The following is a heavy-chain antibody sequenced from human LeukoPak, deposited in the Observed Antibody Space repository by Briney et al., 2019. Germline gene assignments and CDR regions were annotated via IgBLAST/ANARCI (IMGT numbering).Heavy chain of an antibody. J-gene: IGHJ4*02. D-gene: IGHD3-22*01. Sequence: PSETLSLTCAVYGGSFSGYYWSWIRQPPGKGLEWIGEINHSGSTNYNPSLKSRVTISVDTSKNQFSLKLSSVTAADTAVYYCARVAPMYYYDSSGYYHSRGYFDYWGQGTLVTVSS. CDR3: ARVAPMYYYDSSGYYHSRGYFDY. CDR1: GGSFSGYY. V-gene: IGHV4-34*01. CDR2: INHSGST.